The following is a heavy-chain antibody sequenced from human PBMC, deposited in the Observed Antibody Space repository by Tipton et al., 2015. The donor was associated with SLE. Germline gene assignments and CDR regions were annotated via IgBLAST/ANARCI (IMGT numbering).Heavy chain of an antibody. V-gene: IGHV4-59*11. D-gene: IGHD2-8*01. Sequence: LRLSCTVSGGSISSRNWSWIRQPPGKGLEWIGHFSYSAPTYNPSLKSRVTMSLDTSKSQFSLKLSSVTPADTAVYYCARGGECTNGVCYLNYFDPWGQGTLVTVSS. J-gene: IGHJ5*02. CDR3: ARGGECTNGVCYLNYFDP. CDR1: GGSISSRN. CDR2: FSYSAPT.